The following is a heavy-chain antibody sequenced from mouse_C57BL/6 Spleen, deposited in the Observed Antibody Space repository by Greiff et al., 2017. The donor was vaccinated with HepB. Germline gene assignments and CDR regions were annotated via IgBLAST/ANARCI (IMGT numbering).Heavy chain of an antibody. CDR2: IDPSDSYT. D-gene: IGHD1-1*01. Sequence: VQLQQPGAELVKPGASVKLSCKASGYTFTSYWMQWVKQRPGQGLEWIGEIDPSDSYTNYNQKFKGKATLTVDTSSSTAYMQLSSLTSEDSAVYYCAALDYYGSRLDYWGQGTTLTVSS. V-gene: IGHV1-50*01. CDR1: GYTFTSYW. J-gene: IGHJ2*01. CDR3: AALDYYGSRLDY.